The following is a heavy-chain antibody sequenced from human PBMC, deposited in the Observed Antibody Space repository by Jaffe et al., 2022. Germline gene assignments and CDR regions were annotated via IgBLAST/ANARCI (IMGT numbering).Heavy chain of an antibody. Sequence: QVQLQQWGAGLLKPSETLSLTCAVYGGSFSGYYWSWIRQPPGKGLEWIGEINHSGSTNYNPSLKSRVTISVDTSKNQFSLKLSSVTAADTAVYYCARGNYCSGGSCYWPYYYYYYMDVWGKGTTVTVSS. CDR1: GGSFSGYY. CDR3: ARGNYCSGGSCYWPYYYYYYMDV. CDR2: INHSGST. D-gene: IGHD2-15*01. J-gene: IGHJ6*03. V-gene: IGHV4-34*01.